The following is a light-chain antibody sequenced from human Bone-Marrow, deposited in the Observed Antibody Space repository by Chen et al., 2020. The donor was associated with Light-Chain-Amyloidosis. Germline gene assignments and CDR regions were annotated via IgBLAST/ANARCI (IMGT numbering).Light chain of an antibody. Sequence: SYVLTQPSSVSVAPGQTATIACGGNDIGTTSVHWYQQTPGQAPLLVAYDDSDRPSGIPERLSGSNSGNTATLTISRVEAGDEAEYYCQVWDRSSGRPVFGGGTKLTVL. J-gene: IGLJ3*02. CDR3: QVWDRSSGRPV. CDR2: DDS. CDR1: DIGTTS. V-gene: IGLV3-21*02.